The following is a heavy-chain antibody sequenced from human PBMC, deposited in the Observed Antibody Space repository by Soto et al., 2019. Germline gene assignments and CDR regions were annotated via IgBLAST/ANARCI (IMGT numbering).Heavy chain of an antibody. CDR3: AIGPSEYIWGSYLRYCAS. D-gene: IGHD3-16*02. V-gene: IGHV3-23*01. Sequence: EVQLLESGGGLVQPGGSLRLSCAASGFTFSSFAMNWVRQAPGKGLEWVSAISGSSGHTYYADSVKGRFIISRDNSKNPLYLQMDSLSADDTAVYYCAIGPSEYIWGSYLRYCASWGQGSLVTVSS. CDR1: GFTFSSFA. J-gene: IGHJ4*02. CDR2: ISGSSGHT.